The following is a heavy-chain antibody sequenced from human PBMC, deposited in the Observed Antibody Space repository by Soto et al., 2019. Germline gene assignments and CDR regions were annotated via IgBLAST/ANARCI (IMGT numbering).Heavy chain of an antibody. V-gene: IGHV1-18*01. CDR1: GYTFTSYG. J-gene: IGHJ4*02. Sequence: QVHLVQSGAEAKKPGASVKVSCKASGYTFTSYGITCVRQAPGQGLAWMGWISAHNGNTDYGQKLQGRVIVTRDTSTRTAYMELRSLRSDDTAVYYCARGRYGDYWGQGALFTVSS. CDR2: ISAHNGNT. D-gene: IGHD1-1*01. CDR3: ARGRYGDY.